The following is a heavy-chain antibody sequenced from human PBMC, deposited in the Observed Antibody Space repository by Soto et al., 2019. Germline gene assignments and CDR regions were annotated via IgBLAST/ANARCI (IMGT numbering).Heavy chain of an antibody. CDR3: ARIDYDFWSDDY. J-gene: IGHJ4*02. CDR1: GFTVSSNY. V-gene: IGHV3-66*01. CDR2: IYSGGST. D-gene: IGHD3-3*01. Sequence: EVQLVESGGGLVQPGGSLRLSCAASGFTVSSNYMSWVRQAPGKGLEWVSVIYSGGSTYYADSVKGRFTISRDNSKNTLYLQMNSLRAEDTAVYYCARIDYDFWSDDYWGQGTLVTVSS.